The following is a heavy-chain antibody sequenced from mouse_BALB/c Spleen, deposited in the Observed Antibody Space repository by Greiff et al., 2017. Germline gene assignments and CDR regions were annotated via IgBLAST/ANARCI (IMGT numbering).Heavy chain of an antibody. Sequence: QVQLQQSGPELVRPGVSVKISCKGSGYTFTDYAMHWVKQSHAKSLEWIGVISTYYGNTNYNQKFKGKATMTVDKSSSTAYMELARLTSEDSAIYYCARPTGTTCAYFDYWGQGTTLTVSS. CDR2: ISTYYGNT. CDR1: GYTFTDYA. CDR3: ARPTGTTCAYFDY. D-gene: IGHD4-1*02. J-gene: IGHJ2*01. V-gene: IGHV1-67*01.